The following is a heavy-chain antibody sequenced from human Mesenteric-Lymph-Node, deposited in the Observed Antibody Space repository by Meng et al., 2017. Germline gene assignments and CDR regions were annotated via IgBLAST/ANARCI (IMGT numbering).Heavy chain of an antibody. Sequence: SVKVSCKASGYTFTSSGITWVRQAPGQGLEWMGGIIPIFGTANYAQKFQGRVTITADESTSTAYMELSSLRSEDTAVYYCARLHDFSGYWGQGTLVTVSS. V-gene: IGHV1-69*13. CDR1: GYTFTSSG. D-gene: IGHD3-3*01. CDR3: ARLHDFSGY. J-gene: IGHJ4*02. CDR2: IIPIFGTA.